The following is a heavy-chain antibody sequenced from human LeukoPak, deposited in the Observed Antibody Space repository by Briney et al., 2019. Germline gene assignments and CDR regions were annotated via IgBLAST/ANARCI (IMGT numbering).Heavy chain of an antibody. V-gene: IGHV3-33*01. CDR1: GFTFSNYG. J-gene: IGHJ5*02. Sequence: GGSLRLSCAASGFTFSNYGMHWVRQAPGKGLEWVAVIWSDGSDKFYADSVKGRFTISRDNSKNTLYLQMNSLRAEDTAVYYCARDPGGITLLRGVLPGGWLDPWGQGTLVTVSS. CDR2: IWSDGSDK. D-gene: IGHD3-10*01. CDR3: ARDPGGITLLRGVLPGGWLDP.